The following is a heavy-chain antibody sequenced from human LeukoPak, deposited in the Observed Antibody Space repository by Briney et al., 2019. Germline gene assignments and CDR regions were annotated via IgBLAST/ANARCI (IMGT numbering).Heavy chain of an antibody. Sequence: ASETLSLTCAVPGGSITSVNLWAWVRQPPGKGLEWVGEMYLSGTTTCNPSLRGRATISLDRSKNQVSLRLNSVTAADTALYYCAGLVGRYSNGMYYYFDYWGQGILVTVSS. CDR1: GGSITSVNL. D-gene: IGHD1-26*01. V-gene: IGHV4-4*02. CDR2: MYLSGTT. CDR3: AGLVGRYSNGMYYYFDY. J-gene: IGHJ4*02.